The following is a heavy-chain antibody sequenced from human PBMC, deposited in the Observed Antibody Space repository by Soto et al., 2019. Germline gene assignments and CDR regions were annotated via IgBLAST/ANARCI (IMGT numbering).Heavy chain of an antibody. Sequence: EMKLVESGGGLVQPGRSLRLSCAAYGFTFDDYAMHWVRQAPGKGLEWVSGISWNSGIIDYADSVKGRFTISRDNARNSLYLQMYRLRPEDTALYYCAKDIEWGVSHLNHAFDIWGQGSLVSVSS. CDR3: AKDIEWGVSHLNHAFDI. J-gene: IGHJ3*02. V-gene: IGHV3-9*01. CDR1: GFTFDDYA. D-gene: IGHD1-26*01. CDR2: ISWNSGII.